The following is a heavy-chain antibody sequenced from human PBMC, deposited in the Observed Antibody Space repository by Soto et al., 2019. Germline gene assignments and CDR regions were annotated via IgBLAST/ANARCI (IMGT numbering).Heavy chain of an antibody. CDR2: ISSNGGST. CDR1: GFTFSSYA. D-gene: IGHD5-18*01. CDR3: VKILQYSYGLPH. V-gene: IGHV3-64D*06. J-gene: IGHJ4*02. Sequence: AGGSLRLSCSSSGFTFSSYAMHWVRQAPGKGLEYVSAISSNGGSTYYADSVKGRFTISRDNSKNTLYLQMSSLRAEDTAVYYCVKILQYSYGLPHWGQGTLVTVS.